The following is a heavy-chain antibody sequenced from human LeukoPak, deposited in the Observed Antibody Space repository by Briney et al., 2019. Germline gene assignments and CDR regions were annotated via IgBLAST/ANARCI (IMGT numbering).Heavy chain of an antibody. J-gene: IGHJ4*02. D-gene: IGHD1-26*01. CDR2: IIPIFGTA. V-gene: IGHV1-69*13. CDR3: ARDLGPQEPYDY. Sequence: SVKVSCKASGGTFSSYAISWVRQAPGQGLEWMGGIIPIFGTANYAQKFQGRVTITADESTSTVYMELSSLRSEDTAVYYCARDLGPQEPYDYWGQGTLVTVSS. CDR1: GGTFSSYA.